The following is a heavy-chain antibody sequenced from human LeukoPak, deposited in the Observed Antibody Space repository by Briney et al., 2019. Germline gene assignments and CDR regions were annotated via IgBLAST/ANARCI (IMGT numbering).Heavy chain of an antibody. J-gene: IGHJ3*02. CDR1: GYSISSGYY. D-gene: IGHD3-22*01. V-gene: IGHV4-38-2*02. Sequence: SETLSLTCTVSGYSISSGYYWGWIRQPPGKGLEWIGSIYHSGSTYYNPSLKSRVTISVDTSKNQFSLKLSPVTAADTAVYYCARVMIVVVDSLYAFDIWGQGTMVTVSS. CDR3: ARVMIVVVDSLYAFDI. CDR2: IYHSGST.